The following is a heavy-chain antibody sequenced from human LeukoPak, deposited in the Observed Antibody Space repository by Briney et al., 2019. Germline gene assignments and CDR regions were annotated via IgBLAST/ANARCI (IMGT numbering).Heavy chain of an antibody. CDR3: ARDEVEMATIYDY. J-gene: IGHJ4*02. Sequence: ASVTVSCKASGYTFTGYYMHWVRQAPGQGLEWMGWINPNSGGANYAQKFQGRVTMTRDTSISTAYMELSRLRSDDTAVYYCARDEVEMATIYDYWGQGTLVTVSS. V-gene: IGHV1-2*02. CDR1: GYTFTGYY. D-gene: IGHD5-24*01. CDR2: INPNSGGA.